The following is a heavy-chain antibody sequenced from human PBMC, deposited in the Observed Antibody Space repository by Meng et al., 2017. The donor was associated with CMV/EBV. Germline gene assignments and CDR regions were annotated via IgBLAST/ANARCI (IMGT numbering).Heavy chain of an antibody. CDR1: GFTSRNYY. D-gene: IGHD2-2*01. CDR2: ISSSSSYT. CDR3: ARVSVVPAAMSDWYFDL. J-gene: IGHJ2*01. V-gene: IGHV3-11*05. Sequence: GQLVELGGGFVKPGGSPIPSCEASGFTSRNYYMSWIRQAPGKGLEWVSYISSSSSYTNYADSVKGRFTISRDNAKNSLYLQMNSLRAEDTAVYYCARVSVVPAAMSDWYFDLWGRGTLVTVSS.